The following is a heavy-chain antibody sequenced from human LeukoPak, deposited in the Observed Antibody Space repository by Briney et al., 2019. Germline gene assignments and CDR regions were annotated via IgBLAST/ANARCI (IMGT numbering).Heavy chain of an antibody. V-gene: IGHV3-48*03. CDR3: ARDLGVAGFYYYYGMDV. CDR2: ISSSGSTI. Sequence: GGSLRLSCAASGFTFSSYEMNWVRQAPGKGLEWVSYISSSGSTIYYADSVKGRFTISRDDAKNSLYLQMNSLRAEDTAVYYCARDLGVAGFYYYYGMDVWGQGTTVTVSS. J-gene: IGHJ6*02. D-gene: IGHD6-19*01. CDR1: GFTFSSYE.